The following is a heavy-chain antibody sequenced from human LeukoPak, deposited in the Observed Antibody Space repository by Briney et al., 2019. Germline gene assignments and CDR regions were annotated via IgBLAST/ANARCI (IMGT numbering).Heavy chain of an antibody. CDR3: AREASWFGELSWFDP. J-gene: IGHJ5*02. D-gene: IGHD3-10*01. V-gene: IGHV3-48*02. CDR2: ISSSSSTI. Sequence: GGSLRLSCAASGFTLSNFWMNWVRQAPGKGLEWVSYISSSSSTIYYADSVKGRFTISRDNAKNSLYLQMNSLRDEDTAVYYCAREASWFGELSWFDPWGQGTLVTVSS. CDR1: GFTLSNFW.